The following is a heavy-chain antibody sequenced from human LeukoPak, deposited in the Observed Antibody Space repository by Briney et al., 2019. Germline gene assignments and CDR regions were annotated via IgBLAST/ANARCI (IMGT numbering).Heavy chain of an antibody. D-gene: IGHD3/OR15-3a*01. CDR2: IGHEGTIK. J-gene: IGHJ4*02. CDR1: VFSFNTYG. CDR3: ATELNPDLAFEY. Sequence: GGSLRLSCAASVFSFNTYGMHWVRQSPGKGLEWVACIGHEGTIKYYAESVKGRFTVSRDNSNNMLYLQMNSLTTEDTAVYYCATELNPDLAFEYWGQGTPVTVSS. V-gene: IGHV3-30*02.